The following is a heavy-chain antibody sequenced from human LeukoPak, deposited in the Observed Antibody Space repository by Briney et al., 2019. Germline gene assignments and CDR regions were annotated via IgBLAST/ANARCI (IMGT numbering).Heavy chain of an antibody. CDR2: ISYEGSIK. J-gene: IGHJ4*02. CDR3: AKRSDAVAGTRGAVYFDY. D-gene: IGHD6-19*01. Sequence: GGSLRLSCAASGFSLSTYAMHWVRQAPGKGLEWVAVISYEGSIKNYADSVKGRFTISRDNSKDTVYLQMNSLRAEDTAVYYCAKRSDAVAGTRGAVYFDYWGQGTLVTVSS. V-gene: IGHV3-30-3*02. CDR1: GFSLSTYA.